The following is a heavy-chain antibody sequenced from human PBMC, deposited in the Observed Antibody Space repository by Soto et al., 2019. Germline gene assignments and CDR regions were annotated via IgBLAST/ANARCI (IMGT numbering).Heavy chain of an antibody. CDR1: GGSVSSRSFF. CDR2: IYYNGST. V-gene: IGHV4-39*01. J-gene: IGHJ4*02. CDR3: AAIIVIPASIPLDY. D-gene: IGHD2-2*01. Sequence: NPSETLSLTCTVSGGSVSSRSFFWGWIRQPPGKGLEWIGTIYYNGSTNYNPPPKSRVTISVDRSKNQFYLKLTFVTAADRAVYFCAAIIVIPASIPLDYWGQGTPVTVSS.